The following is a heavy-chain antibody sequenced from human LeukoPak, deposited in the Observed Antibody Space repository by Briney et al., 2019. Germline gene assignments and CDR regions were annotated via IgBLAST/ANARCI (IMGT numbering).Heavy chain of an antibody. CDR3: ARGSFHGRGYYDSSGSRYYSDY. CDR1: GFTFSSYG. CDR2: IWYDGSNK. V-gene: IGHV3-33*01. D-gene: IGHD3-22*01. J-gene: IGHJ4*02. Sequence: GGSLRLSCAASGFTFSSYGMHWVRQAPGKGLEWVAVIWYDGSNKYYADSVKGRFTISRDNSKNTLYLQMNSLRAEDTAVYYCARGSFHGRGYYDSSGSRYYSDYWGQGTLVTVSS.